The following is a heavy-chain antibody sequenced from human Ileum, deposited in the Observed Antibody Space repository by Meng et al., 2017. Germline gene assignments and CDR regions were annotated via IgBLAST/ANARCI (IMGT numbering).Heavy chain of an antibody. CDR1: GGSLSGYL. D-gene: IGHD3-10*01. CDR3: ARGGSIRANYFAY. J-gene: IGHJ4*02. Sequence: SETLSLTCAVYGGSLSGYLCGWIRQPPGKGLEWIGEIDRNGRTNYNPSLKGRVTMSVDTSRNQFSLNVNSVTAADTAVYYCARGGSIRANYFAYWGQGELVNGAS. V-gene: IGHV4-34*01. CDR2: IDRNGRT.